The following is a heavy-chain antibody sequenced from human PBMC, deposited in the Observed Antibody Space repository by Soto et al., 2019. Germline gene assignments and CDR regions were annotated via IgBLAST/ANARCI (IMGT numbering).Heavy chain of an antibody. D-gene: IGHD6-19*01. V-gene: IGHV1-46*01. Sequence: QVHLVQSGAEVKKPGASVNVSCQASGSITNHHMHWVRQAPGQGLEWMGIFNPSGLSTTYAQKFQGRVTINRDTSTSTVYMELSSLTSEDTAVYFCAKVTHRGPIEVAGPLGSWGQGTLVIVSS. CDR1: GSITNHH. CDR3: AKVTHRGPIEVAGPLGS. CDR2: FNPSGLST. J-gene: IGHJ4*02.